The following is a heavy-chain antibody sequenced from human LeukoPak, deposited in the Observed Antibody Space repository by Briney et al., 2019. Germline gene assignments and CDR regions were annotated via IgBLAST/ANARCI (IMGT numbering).Heavy chain of an antibody. V-gene: IGHV4-34*01. Sequence: SETLSLTCAVYGGSFXGYYWSWIRQPXXXXXXXXXEXXXXGXXXYNPSLKSRVTISVDTSKNQFFLKLSSVTAADTAVYYCARGGGAAAISWSLGPARWRNWFDPWGQGTLVTVSS. CDR2: XXXXGXX. D-gene: IGHD2-2*01. CDR1: GGSFXGYY. CDR3: ARGGGAAAISWSLGPARWRNWFDP. J-gene: IGHJ5*02.